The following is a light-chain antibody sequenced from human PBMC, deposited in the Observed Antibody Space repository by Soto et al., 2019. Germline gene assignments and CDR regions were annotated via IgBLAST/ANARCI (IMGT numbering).Light chain of an antibody. V-gene: IGKV3-15*01. Sequence: EIVMTQSPATLSVSPGERATLSCRASQSVRSNLAWYQQKPGQAPRLLIYGASTRATGIPARFSGSGSGTEFTLTIRSLQSEDFGVYYCHQYNNWHAFGGGTKVEIK. J-gene: IGKJ4*01. CDR3: HQYNNWHA. CDR1: QSVRSN. CDR2: GAS.